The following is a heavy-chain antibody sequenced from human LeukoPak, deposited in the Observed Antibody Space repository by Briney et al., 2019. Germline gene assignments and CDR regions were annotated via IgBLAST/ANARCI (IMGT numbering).Heavy chain of an antibody. Sequence: ASVKVSCKASGYTFTSYGISWVRQAPGQGLEWMGWISAYNGNTNYAQKLQGRVTMTTDTSTSTAYMELRSLRSDDTAVYYCARDGGCSSTSCTPGVVDYWGQGTLVTVSS. J-gene: IGHJ4*02. CDR3: ARDGGCSSTSCTPGVVDY. CDR2: ISAYNGNT. D-gene: IGHD2-2*01. CDR1: GYTFTSYG. V-gene: IGHV1-18*01.